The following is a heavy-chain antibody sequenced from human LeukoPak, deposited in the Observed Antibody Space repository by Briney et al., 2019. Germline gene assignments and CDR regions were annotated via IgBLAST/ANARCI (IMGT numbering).Heavy chain of an antibody. J-gene: IGHJ5*02. CDR2: MNPNSGNT. CDR1: GYTFTSYD. V-gene: IGHV1-8*01. Sequence: GASVKVSCKASGYTFTSYDINWVRQATGQGLEWMGWMNPNSGNTGYAQKFQGRVTMTRNTSISTAYMGLSSLRSEDTAVYYCARGVGLYDFWSGYYRGHWFDPWGQGTLATVSS. CDR3: ARGVGLYDFWSGYYRGHWFDP. D-gene: IGHD3-3*01.